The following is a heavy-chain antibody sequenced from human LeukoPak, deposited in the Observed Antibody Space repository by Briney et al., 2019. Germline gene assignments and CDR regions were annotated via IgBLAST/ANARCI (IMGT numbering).Heavy chain of an antibody. V-gene: IGHV1-8*01. CDR2: MNPNSGNT. CDR3: ARAGDRLDYYGSGSQTY. J-gene: IGHJ4*02. CDR1: GYTFTSYD. Sequence: ASVKVSCKASGYTFTSYDINWVRQATGQGLEWMGWMNPNSGNTGYAQKFQGRVTMTRNTSISTAYMELSSLRSEDTAVYYCARAGDRLDYYGSGSQTYWGQGTLVTVSS. D-gene: IGHD3-10*01.